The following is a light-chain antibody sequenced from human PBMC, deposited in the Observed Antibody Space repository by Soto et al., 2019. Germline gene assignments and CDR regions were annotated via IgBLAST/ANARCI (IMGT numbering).Light chain of an antibody. CDR2: EVS. Sequence: QSALTQPASVSGSPGHSITISCTGTNSDVGGYSYVSWFQQHPGKAPKLIIYEVSKRPSGVPDRFSGSKSGNTASLTVSGLQAEDEADYYCSSYAGSNNYVVFGGGTKLTVL. J-gene: IGLJ2*01. V-gene: IGLV2-8*01. CDR1: NSDVGGYSY. CDR3: SSYAGSNNYVV.